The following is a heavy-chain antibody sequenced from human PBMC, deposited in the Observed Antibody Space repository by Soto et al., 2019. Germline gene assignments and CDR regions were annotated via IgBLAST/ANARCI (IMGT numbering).Heavy chain of an antibody. CDR2: IIPIFGTP. CDR1: GGTFSSYG. CDR3: ARATGIAAAGTVMDV. Sequence: QVQLVQSGAEVKKPGSSVKVSCKASGGTFSSYGISWVRQAPGQGLEWMGGIIPIFGTPNYAQKFQGRVTITADESTSTAYVELTSLRSEDTAVYYCARATGIAAAGTVMDVWGQGPTVTVSS. D-gene: IGHD6-13*01. J-gene: IGHJ6*02. V-gene: IGHV1-69*01.